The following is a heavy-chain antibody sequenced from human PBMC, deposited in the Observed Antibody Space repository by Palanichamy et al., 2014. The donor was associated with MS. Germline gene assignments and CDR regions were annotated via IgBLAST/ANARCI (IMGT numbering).Heavy chain of an antibody. CDR1: GYSISSGYY. CDR3: ARSRDNWFDP. J-gene: IGHJ5*02. V-gene: IGHV4-38-2*01. Sequence: QVQLQESGPGLVKPSETLSLTCAVSGYSISSGYYWGWIRQPPGKGLEWIASIYHSGNIYYNPSLKSRVTISMDTSKNQFSLKLSSVTAADTAVYYCARSRDNWFDPCGQGTLVTVSS. CDR2: IYHSGNI.